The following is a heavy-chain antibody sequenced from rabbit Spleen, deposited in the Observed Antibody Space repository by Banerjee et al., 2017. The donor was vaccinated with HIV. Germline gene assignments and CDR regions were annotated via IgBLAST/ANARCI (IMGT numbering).Heavy chain of an antibody. V-gene: IGHV1S40*01. D-gene: IGHD3-1*01. CDR3: ARDLASVVGWNFNL. CDR1: GFSFSDRDV. J-gene: IGHJ4*01. CDR2: INTATGKA. Sequence: QSLEESGGGLVQPEGSLTLTCKASGFSFSDRDVMCWVRQAPGKGLEWIACINTATGKAVYATWAKGRFTISRTSSTTVTLQMTSLTAADTATYFCARDLASVVGWNFNLWGPGTLVTVS.